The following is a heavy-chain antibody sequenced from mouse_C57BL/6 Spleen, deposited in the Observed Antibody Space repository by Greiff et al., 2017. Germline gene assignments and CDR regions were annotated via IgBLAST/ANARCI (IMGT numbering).Heavy chain of an antibody. CDR2: INYDGSST. CDR1: GFTFSDYY. V-gene: IGHV5-16*01. D-gene: IGHD2-1*01. Sequence: EVMLVESEGGLVQPGSSMKLSCTASGFTFSDYYMAWVRQVPEKGLEWVANINYDGSSTYYLDSLKSRFIISRDNAKNILYLQMSSLKSEDTATYYCARDLDGNYWYCDVWGTGTTVTVSS. CDR3: ARDLDGNYWYCDV. J-gene: IGHJ1*03.